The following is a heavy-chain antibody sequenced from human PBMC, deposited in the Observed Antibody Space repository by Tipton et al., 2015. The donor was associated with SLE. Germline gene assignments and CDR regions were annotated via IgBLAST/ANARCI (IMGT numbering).Heavy chain of an antibody. D-gene: IGHD6-13*01. CDR2: IYYSGST. Sequence: TLSLTCTVSGGSISSSSYYWGWIRQPPGKGLEWIGYIYYSGSTNYNPSLKSRVTISVDTSKNQFSLKLSSVTAADTAVYYCARVRAAAEGIDYWGQGTLVTVSS. CDR3: ARVRAAAEGIDY. J-gene: IGHJ4*02. CDR1: GGSISSSSYY. V-gene: IGHV4-61*05.